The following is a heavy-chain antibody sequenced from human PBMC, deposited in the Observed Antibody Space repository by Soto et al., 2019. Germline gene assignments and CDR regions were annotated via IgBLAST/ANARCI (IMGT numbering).Heavy chain of an antibody. CDR3: ARSEVVVAATSAFDI. Sequence: QITSKESGPTLVKPTQTLTLTCTFSGFSLSTSGVGVGWIRQPPGKALKWLALIYWDDDKRYSPSLKSRLTITKDISKNQVVLTMTNMDPVDTATYYCARSEVVVAATSAFDIWGQGTMVTVSS. D-gene: IGHD2-15*01. J-gene: IGHJ3*02. CDR1: GFSLSTSGVG. V-gene: IGHV2-5*02. CDR2: IYWDDDK.